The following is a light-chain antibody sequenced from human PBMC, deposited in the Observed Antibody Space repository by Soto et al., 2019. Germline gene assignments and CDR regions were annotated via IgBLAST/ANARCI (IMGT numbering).Light chain of an antibody. CDR2: GIS. CDR1: QSVPGTY. Sequence: EILLTQSPGTLSLYPGETATLSCLASQSVPGTYLAWYLQTPGQAPRLLIYGISKRATGIPDRFSGSGSGTDFSLTISRLEPEDFAVYYCQQYGNSPYTFGQGTKVDIK. J-gene: IGKJ2*01. CDR3: QQYGNSPYT. V-gene: IGKV3-20*01.